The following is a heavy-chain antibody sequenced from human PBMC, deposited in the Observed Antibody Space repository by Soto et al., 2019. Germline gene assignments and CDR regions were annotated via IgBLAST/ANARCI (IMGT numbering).Heavy chain of an antibody. V-gene: IGHV4-39*01. CDR2: IYYSGST. D-gene: IGHD3-22*01. CDR1: GGSISSSSYY. J-gene: IGHJ4*02. Sequence: SETLSITCTVSGGSISSSSYYWGWIRQPPGKGLEWIGSIYYSGSTYYNPSLKSRVTISVDTSKNQFSLKLSSVTAADTAVYYCATPVDYYDSSGYDYWGQGTLVKVSS. CDR3: ATPVDYYDSSGYDY.